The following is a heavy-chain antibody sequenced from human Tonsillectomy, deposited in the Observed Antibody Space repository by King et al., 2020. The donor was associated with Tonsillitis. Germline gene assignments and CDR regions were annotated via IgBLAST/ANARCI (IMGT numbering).Heavy chain of an antibody. V-gene: IGHV4-4*02. CDR3: AGGSSGWTLNDAFDI. CDR2: IYRRGST. J-gene: IGHJ3*02. Sequence: QLQESGPGLVKPSETLSLTCAGSGGSISRCYWGRWVPSPPGKALVWIGDIYRRGSTNQTPSLKSRVTILVDKSKNPFSLKLSSVTAADTAVYYCAGGSSGWTLNDAFDIWGQGTMVTVSS. D-gene: IGHD6-19*01. CDR1: GGSISRCYW.